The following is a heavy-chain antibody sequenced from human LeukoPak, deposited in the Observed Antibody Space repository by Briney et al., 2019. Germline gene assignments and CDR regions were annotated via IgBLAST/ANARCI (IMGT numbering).Heavy chain of an antibody. CDR1: GGSISSSSYY. CDR2: IYYSGST. V-gene: IGHV4-39*07. D-gene: IGHD6-19*01. J-gene: IGHJ3*02. Sequence: SETLSLTCTVSGGSISSSSYYWGWIRQPPGKGLEWIGSIYYSGSTYYNPSLKSRVTISVDTSKNQFSLKLRSVTAADTAVYYCVANGWYALDIWGQGTMVTVSS. CDR3: VANGWYALDI.